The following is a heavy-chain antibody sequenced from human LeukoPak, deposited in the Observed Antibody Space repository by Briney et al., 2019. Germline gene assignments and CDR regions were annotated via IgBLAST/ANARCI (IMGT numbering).Heavy chain of an antibody. V-gene: IGHV3-48*03. CDR1: GFTFSHSA. J-gene: IGHJ6*04. Sequence: GGSLRLSCVASGFTFSHSAMSWVRQAPGKGLEWVSYISSSGSTIYYADSVKGRFTISRDNAKNSLYLQMNSLRAEDTAVYYCAELGITMIGGVWGKGTTVTISS. CDR3: AELGITMIGGV. D-gene: IGHD3-10*02. CDR2: ISSSGSTI.